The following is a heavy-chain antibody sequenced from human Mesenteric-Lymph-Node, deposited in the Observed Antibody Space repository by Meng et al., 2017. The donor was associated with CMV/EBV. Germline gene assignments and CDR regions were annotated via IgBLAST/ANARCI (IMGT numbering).Heavy chain of an antibody. CDR2: ITWDGGIT. CDR3: AKGHYYAALNSYYYGMDV. J-gene: IGHJ6*02. CDR1: GFSFGDYT. Sequence: GGSLRLSCAASGFSFGDYTMYWVRQGPGKGLQWVSLITWDGGITYYGDSAKGRFTISRDNSKNSLFLQMNSLRAEDTAFYYCAKGHYYAALNSYYYGMDVWGQGTTVT. V-gene: IGHV3-43*01. D-gene: IGHD1-26*01.